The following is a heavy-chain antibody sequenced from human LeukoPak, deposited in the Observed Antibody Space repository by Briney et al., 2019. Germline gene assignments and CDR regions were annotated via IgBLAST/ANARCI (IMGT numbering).Heavy chain of an antibody. V-gene: IGHV1-2*02. J-gene: IGHJ4*02. Sequence: ASMKVSCKASGYTFTGYYMHLVRQAPGQGLEWMGWINPNTGDTNYAQKFQGRVTMTRGTSISTAYMELSSLRSDDTAVYYCARDLHWGPDYWGQGTLVTVSS. CDR1: GYTFTGYY. CDR2: INPNTGDT. CDR3: ARDLHWGPDY. D-gene: IGHD7-27*01.